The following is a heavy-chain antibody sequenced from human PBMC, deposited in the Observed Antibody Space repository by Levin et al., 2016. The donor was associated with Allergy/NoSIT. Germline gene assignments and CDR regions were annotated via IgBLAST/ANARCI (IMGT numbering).Heavy chain of an antibody. Sequence: WIRQPPGKGLEWVAVISFDGGNAYHADSVKGRFTIFREDSENTVYLEMSNLRPDDTAVYYCARHKSRCANYVCSPGVYVLDVWGQGTTVTVSS. V-gene: IGHV3-30*04. J-gene: IGHJ6*01. CDR3: ARHKSRCANYVCSPGVYVLDV. D-gene: IGHD2-8*01. CDR2: ISFDGGNA.